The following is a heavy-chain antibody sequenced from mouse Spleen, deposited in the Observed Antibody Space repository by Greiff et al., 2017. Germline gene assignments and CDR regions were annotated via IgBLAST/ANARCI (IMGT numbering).Heavy chain of an antibody. CDR2: IWSDGST. D-gene: IGHD2-4*01. CDR3: AREGNMITTFHAMDY. J-gene: IGHJ4*01. Sequence: QVQLQQSGPDLVAPSQSLSITCTVSGFSLTSYGVHWVRQPPGKGLEWLVVIWSDGSTTYNSALKSRLSISKDNSKSQVFLKMNSLQTDDTAMYYCAREGNMITTFHAMDYWGQGTSVTVSS. CDR1: GFSLTSYG. V-gene: IGHV2-6-2*01.